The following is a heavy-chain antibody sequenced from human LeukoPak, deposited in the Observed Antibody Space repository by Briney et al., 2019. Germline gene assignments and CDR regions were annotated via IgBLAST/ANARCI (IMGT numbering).Heavy chain of an antibody. J-gene: IGHJ6*02. CDR1: GYTLTELS. CDR2: FDPVDGET. V-gene: IGHV1-24*01. Sequence: ASVKVSCKVSGYTLTELSMHWVRQAPGKGLEWMGGFDPVDGETIYAQKFQGRVTMTEDTSTDTACMELSSLRSEDTAVYYCATDYYDILTGYFPRPYGMDVWGQGTTVTVSS. CDR3: ATDYYDILTGYFPRPYGMDV. D-gene: IGHD3-9*01.